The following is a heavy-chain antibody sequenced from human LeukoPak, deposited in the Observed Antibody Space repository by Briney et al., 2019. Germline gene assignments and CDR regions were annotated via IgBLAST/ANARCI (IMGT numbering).Heavy chain of an antibody. CDR2: INPNSGGT. CDR3: ARDRLRLGYERTNWFDP. D-gene: IGHD2-15*01. V-gene: IGHV1-2*02. Sequence: ASVTVSCKASGYTFTGYYMHWVRQAPGQGLEWMGWINPNSGGTNYGQKFQGRVTMTRDTSISTAYMELSRLSSDDTAVFYCARDRLRLGYERTNWFDPWGQGTLVTVSS. J-gene: IGHJ5*02. CDR1: GYTFTGYY.